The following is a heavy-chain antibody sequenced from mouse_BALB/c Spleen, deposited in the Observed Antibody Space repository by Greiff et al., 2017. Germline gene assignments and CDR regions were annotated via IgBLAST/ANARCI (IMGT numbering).Heavy chain of an antibody. Sequence: DVMLVESGGGLVKPGGSLKLSCAASGFTFSDYYMYWVRQTPEKRLEWVATISDGGSYTYYPDSVKGRFTISRDNAKNNLYLQMSSLKSEDTAMYYCAREGGPFMDYWGQGTSVTVSS. D-gene: IGHD3-3*01. CDR2: ISDGGSYT. CDR3: AREGGPFMDY. CDR1: GFTFSDYY. J-gene: IGHJ4*01. V-gene: IGHV5-4*02.